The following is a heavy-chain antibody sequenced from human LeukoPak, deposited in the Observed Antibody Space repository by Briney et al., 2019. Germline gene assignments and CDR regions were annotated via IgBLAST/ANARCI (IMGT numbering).Heavy chain of an antibody. J-gene: IGHJ5*02. V-gene: IGHV4-61*02. D-gene: IGHD2-2*01. CDR3: ATETVRYQLPHGDGYSWFDP. Sequence: SQTLSLTCTVSGGSISSGSYYWSWIRQPAGKGLEWIGRIYTSGSTNYNPSLKSRVTISVDTSKNQFSLKLSSVTAADTAMYYCATETVRYQLPHGDGYSWFDPWGQEPWSPSPQ. CDR2: IYTSGST. CDR1: GGSISSGSYY.